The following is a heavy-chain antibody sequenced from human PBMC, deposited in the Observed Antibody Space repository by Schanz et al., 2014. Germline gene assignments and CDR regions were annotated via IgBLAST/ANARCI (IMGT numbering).Heavy chain of an antibody. J-gene: IGHJ4*02. CDR1: GFTLSNSD. CDR3: ARDRGYCSGGSCLTFDY. D-gene: IGHD2-15*01. V-gene: IGHV3-11*06. CDR2: ISSGSSYA. Sequence: VHLVESGGGLVKRGGSLRLSCAASGFTLSNSDMHWVRQAPGKGLEWVSDISSGSSYANYADSVKGRFTISRDNSKNTLYLQMNTLRAEDTAVYYCARDRGYCSGGSCLTFDYWGQGTLVTVSS.